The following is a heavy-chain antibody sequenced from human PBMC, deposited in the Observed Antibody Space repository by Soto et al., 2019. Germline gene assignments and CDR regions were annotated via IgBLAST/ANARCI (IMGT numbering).Heavy chain of an antibody. V-gene: IGHV1-2*02. D-gene: IGHD2-15*01. Sequence: QVQLVQSGAEVKKPGASVKVSCKASGYTFTGYYMHWVRQAPGQGLEWMGWINPKSGGTNYAKKFQGRVTMTRDTSISTAYMELSRLRSDDTAVYYCARDPGGSGGSGLVGYDYWGQGTLVNVSS. CDR2: INPKSGGT. J-gene: IGHJ4*02. CDR3: ARDPGGSGGSGLVGYDY. CDR1: GYTFTGYY.